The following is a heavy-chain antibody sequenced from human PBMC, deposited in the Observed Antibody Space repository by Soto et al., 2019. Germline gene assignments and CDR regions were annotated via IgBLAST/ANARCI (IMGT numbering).Heavy chain of an antibody. CDR3: ARYCSGGSCYAGFDP. V-gene: IGHV4-30-4*01. CDR1: GGSISSGTYY. CDR2: IYYTGST. D-gene: IGHD2-15*01. Sequence: QVHLQESGPGLVKPSQTLSLICTVSGGSISSGTYYWSWVRQPPGKGLEWIAYIYYTGSTYYNPSLNSRVTISVDTSKNQFSLNLNSVTAADTAVYYCARYCSGGSCYAGFDPWGQGTLVTVSS. J-gene: IGHJ5*02.